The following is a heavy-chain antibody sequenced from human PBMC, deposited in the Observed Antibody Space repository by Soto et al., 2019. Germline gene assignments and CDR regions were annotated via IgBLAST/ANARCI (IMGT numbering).Heavy chain of an antibody. V-gene: IGHV4-61*01. Sequence: NPSETLSLTCTVSGGSVSSGSYYWSWIRQPPGKGLEWIGYIYYSGSTNYNPSLKSRVTISVDTSKNQFSLKLSSVTAADTAVYYCARVLATVTSFDYWGQGTLVTVSS. CDR3: ARVLATVTSFDY. D-gene: IGHD4-17*01. CDR1: GGSVSSGSYY. CDR2: IYYSGST. J-gene: IGHJ4*02.